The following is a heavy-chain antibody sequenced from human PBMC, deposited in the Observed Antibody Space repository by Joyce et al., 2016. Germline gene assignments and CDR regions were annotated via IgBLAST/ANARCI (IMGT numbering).Heavy chain of an antibody. CDR1: GYTFTGYH. CDR3: ARARRPGAIDATTFDY. D-gene: IGHD2-2*02. Sequence: QVQLVQSGTEVKKPGASVKVSCKASGYTFTGYHMHWVRQAPGQGIEGMGWIILNSDGTNYAQKFQGRVTMTIDTSISTAYMELKWLKSDDTAIYYCARARRPGAIDATTFDYWGQGTLVTVSS. J-gene: IGHJ4*02. V-gene: IGHV1-2*02. CDR2: IILNSDGT.